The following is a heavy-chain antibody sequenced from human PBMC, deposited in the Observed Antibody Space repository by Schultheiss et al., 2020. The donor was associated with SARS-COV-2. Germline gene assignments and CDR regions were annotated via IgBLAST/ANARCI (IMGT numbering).Heavy chain of an antibody. V-gene: IGHV3-30*03. Sequence: GESLKISCAASGFTFTSCGMHWVRQAPGKGLEWLAVMSSDGSNKYYGDSVKGRFIISRDNSKNTLYLQMNSLRVEDTAVYYCVSLVTTADLAFDIWGQGTVVTVSS. CDR1: GFTFTSCG. CDR3: VSLVTTADLAFDI. CDR2: MSSDGSNK. D-gene: IGHD4-17*01. J-gene: IGHJ3*02.